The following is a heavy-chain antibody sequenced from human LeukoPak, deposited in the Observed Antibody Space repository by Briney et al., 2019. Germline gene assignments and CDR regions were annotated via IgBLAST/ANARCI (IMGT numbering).Heavy chain of an antibody. CDR1: GFTFSDYY. Sequence: GGSLRLSCAASGFTFSDYYMSWIRQAPGKGLEWVSYISSSGSTIYYADSVKGRFTISRDNSKNTLYVQMNSLRGEDTAVYYCAKDRGDYLSECFDYWGQGTLVTVSS. J-gene: IGHJ4*02. D-gene: IGHD4-17*01. CDR3: AKDRGDYLSECFDY. V-gene: IGHV3-11*04. CDR2: ISSSGSTI.